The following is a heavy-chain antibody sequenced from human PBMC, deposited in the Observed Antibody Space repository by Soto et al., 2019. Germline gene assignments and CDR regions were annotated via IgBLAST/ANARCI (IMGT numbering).Heavy chain of an antibody. CDR3: AKDMGRAAAGTVDS. CDR2: ISYDGSNK. V-gene: IGHV3-30*18. J-gene: IGHJ4*02. CDR1: GFTFSRSG. Sequence: QVQLVESGGGVVQPGRSLRLSCSASGFTFSRSGMHWVRQAQGKGLEWVALISYDGSNKFYADSVKGRFTISRDNSKHTLYLPMNSLRPEDTAVYYCAKDMGRAAAGTVDSWGQGTLVPVSS. D-gene: IGHD6-13*01.